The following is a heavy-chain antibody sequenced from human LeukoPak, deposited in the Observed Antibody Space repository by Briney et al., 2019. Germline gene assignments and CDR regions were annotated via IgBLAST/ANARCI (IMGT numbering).Heavy chain of an antibody. CDR3: ARTDSTTPDYYDSSGYYPFDY. Sequence: GGSLRLSCAASGFTFSNYGMNWVRQAPGKGLEWVSGITGSGGNTYYADSVKGRFTISRDNAKNSLYLQMNSLRAEDTAVYYCARTDSTTPDYYDSSGYYPFDYWGQGTLVTVSS. V-gene: IGHV3-48*01. D-gene: IGHD3-22*01. J-gene: IGHJ4*02. CDR1: GFTFSNYG. CDR2: ITGSGGNT.